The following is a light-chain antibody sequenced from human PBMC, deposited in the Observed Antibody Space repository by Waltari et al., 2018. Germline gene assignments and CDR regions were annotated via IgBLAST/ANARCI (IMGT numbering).Light chain of an antibody. V-gene: IGKV2-28*01. J-gene: IGKJ4*01. CDR1: QSLLHSKGYNY. CDR3: MQALQTPVT. CDR2: LGS. Sequence: DIAMTQSPLSLPVTPGEPASIPCSSSQSLLHSKGYNYLDWYLQKPGQSPQLLIYLGSNRASGVPDRFSGSGSVTDFTLKISRVEAEDVGVYYCMQALQTPVTFGGGTKVEIK.